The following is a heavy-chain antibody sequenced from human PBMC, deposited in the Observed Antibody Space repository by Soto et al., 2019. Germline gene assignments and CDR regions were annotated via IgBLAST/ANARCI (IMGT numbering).Heavy chain of an antibody. CDR2: ISGSGGST. J-gene: IGHJ5*02. CDR1: GLTFSSYA. Sequence: GGSLRLSCAASGLTFSSYAMSWVRQAPGKGLEWVSAISGSGGSTYYADSVKGRFTISRDNSKNTLYLQMNSLRAEDTAVYYCAKDMYYYDSSGYYPSWGQGTLVTVSS. V-gene: IGHV3-23*01. D-gene: IGHD3-22*01. CDR3: AKDMYYYDSSGYYPS.